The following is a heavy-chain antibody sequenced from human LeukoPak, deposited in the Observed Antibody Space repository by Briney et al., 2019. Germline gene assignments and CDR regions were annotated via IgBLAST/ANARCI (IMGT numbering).Heavy chain of an antibody. J-gene: IGHJ3*02. CDR2: IYYSGST. CDR3: ARGIIAAAGTTDAFDI. D-gene: IGHD6-13*01. CDR1: GGSISSYY. Sequence: PSETLSLTCTVSGGSISSYYWSWIRQPPGKGLEWSGYIYYSGSTHYNPSLRSRATISVDTSKNQFALKLSAVPAARTAVYYCARGIIAAAGTTDAFDIWGQGTMVTVSS. V-gene: IGHV4-59*01.